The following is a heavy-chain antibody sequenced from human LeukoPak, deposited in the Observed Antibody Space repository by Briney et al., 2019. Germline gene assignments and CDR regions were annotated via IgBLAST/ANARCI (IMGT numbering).Heavy chain of an antibody. V-gene: IGHV4-59*01. D-gene: IGHD3-22*01. CDR2: IYYSGST. CDR1: GGSISSYY. CDR3: ARVGGGYDAFDI. Sequence: SETLSLTCTVSGGSISSYYWSWIRQPPGKGLEWIGYIYYSGSTNYSPSLKSRVTISVDTSKNQFSLKLSSVTAADTAVYYCARVGGGYDAFDIWGQGTMVTVSS. J-gene: IGHJ3*02.